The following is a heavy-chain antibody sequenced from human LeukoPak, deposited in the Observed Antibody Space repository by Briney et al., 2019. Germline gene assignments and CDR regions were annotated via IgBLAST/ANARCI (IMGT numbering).Heavy chain of an antibody. CDR2: INPNSGGT. V-gene: IGHV1-2*02. CDR1: GYTFTGYY. CDR3: AREDGATISSFDY. D-gene: IGHD5-24*01. J-gene: IGHJ4*02. Sequence: GASVKVSCKASGYTFTGYYMHWVRQAPGQGLEWMGWINPNSGGTNYAQKFQGRVTMTRDTSISTAYMELSRLRSDDTAVYYCAREDGATISSFDYWGQGTLVTVSS.